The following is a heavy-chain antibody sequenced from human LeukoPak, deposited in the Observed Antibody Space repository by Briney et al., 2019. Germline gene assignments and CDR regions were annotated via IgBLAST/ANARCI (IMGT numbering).Heavy chain of an antibody. CDR3: ARGRDSAFDI. Sequence: SQTLSLTCAISGDSVSTNSAAWNWIRQSPSRGLEFLGRTYYRSKWYNDYAVSVKSRITINPDTSKNQFSLQLNPVTPDDTAVYFCARGRDSAFDIWGQGTMVTVSS. D-gene: IGHD3-10*01. CDR1: GDSVSTNSAA. J-gene: IGHJ3*02. V-gene: IGHV6-1*01. CDR2: TYYRSKWYN.